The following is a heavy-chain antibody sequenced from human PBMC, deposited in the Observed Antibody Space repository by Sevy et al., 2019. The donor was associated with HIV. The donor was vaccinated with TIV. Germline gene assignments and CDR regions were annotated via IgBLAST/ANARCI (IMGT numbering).Heavy chain of an antibody. CDR1: GFTFSSYA. D-gene: IGHD2-8*02. CDR2: ISGSGGST. V-gene: IGHV3-23*01. J-gene: IGHJ4*02. CDR3: AKDPNIELEPQV. Sequence: GGSLRLSCAASGFTFSSYAMSWVRQAPGKGLEWVSAISGSGGSTYYADSVKGRFTISRDDSKNTLYLQMNSLRAEDTAVYYCAKDPNIELEPQVWGQGTLVTVSS.